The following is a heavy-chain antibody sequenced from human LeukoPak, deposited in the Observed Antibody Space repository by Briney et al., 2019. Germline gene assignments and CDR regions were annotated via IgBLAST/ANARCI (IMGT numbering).Heavy chain of an antibody. CDR3: ARDDYARNQFDY. CDR2: INPNSGGT. D-gene: IGHD4/OR15-4a*01. Sequence: ASVKVSCKASGYTFTGYYMHWVRQAPGQGIEWMGWINPNSGGTNYAQKFQGRVTITADESTSTAYMELSSLRSEDTAVYYCARDDYARNQFDYWGQGTLVTVSS. V-gene: IGHV1-2*02. J-gene: IGHJ4*02. CDR1: GYTFTGYY.